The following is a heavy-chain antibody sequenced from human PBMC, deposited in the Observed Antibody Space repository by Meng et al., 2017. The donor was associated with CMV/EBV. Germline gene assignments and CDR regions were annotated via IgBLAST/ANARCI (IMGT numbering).Heavy chain of an antibody. Sequence: SAKVTCKASGGIVCSYTISWVRQPSGQGLEWLGRIIPVVGIENYAQNFQGRVTITADKPRTTAYMEPSSVRSDDTGVYYCARDRVYSSTWLVSPETVYFHNSLDVWGQRTAVTVSS. CDR3: ARDRVYSSTWLVSPETVYFHNSLDV. V-gene: IGHV1-69*04. CDR2: IIPVVGIE. CDR1: GGIVCSYT. J-gene: IGHJ6*02. D-gene: IGHD6-13*01.